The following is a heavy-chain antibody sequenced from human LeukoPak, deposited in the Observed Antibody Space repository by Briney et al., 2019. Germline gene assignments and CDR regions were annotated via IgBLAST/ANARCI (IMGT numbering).Heavy chain of an antibody. Sequence: SETLSLTCTVSGGSISSYYWSWIRQPPGKGLEWIGYIYYSGSTNYNPSLKSRVTISVDTSKNQSSLKLSSVTAADTAVYYCARDRRVVVPAAMPDYYYYYMDVWGKGTTVTVS. J-gene: IGHJ6*03. CDR2: IYYSGST. D-gene: IGHD2-2*01. CDR3: ARDRRVVVPAAMPDYYYYYMDV. CDR1: GGSISSYY. V-gene: IGHV4-59*01.